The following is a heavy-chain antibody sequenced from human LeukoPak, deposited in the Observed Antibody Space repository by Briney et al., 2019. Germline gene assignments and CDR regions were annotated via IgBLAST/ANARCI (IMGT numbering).Heavy chain of an antibody. V-gene: IGHV3-49*04. CDR2: IRSKAYGGTT. CDR1: GFTFGDYA. D-gene: IGHD3-10*01. J-gene: IGHJ3*02. Sequence: PGGSLRLSCTASGFTFGDYAMSWVRQAPGKGLEWVGFIRSKAYGGTTEYAASVKGRFTISRDDSKSIAYLQMNSLKTEDTAVYYCTFYASGTYTPFDIWGQGTMVTVSS. CDR3: TFYASGTYTPFDI.